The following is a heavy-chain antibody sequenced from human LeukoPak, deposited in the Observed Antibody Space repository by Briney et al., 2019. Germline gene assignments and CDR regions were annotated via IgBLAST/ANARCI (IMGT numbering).Heavy chain of an antibody. D-gene: IGHD2-2*01. CDR2: ISSSSSYI. Sequence: PGGSLRLSCAASGFTFSSYSMNWVRQAPGKGLEWVSSISSSSSYIYYADSVKGRFTISRDNAKNSLYLQMNSLRAEDTAVYYCARALVVPAATIPYNWFDPWGQGTLVTVPS. CDR3: ARALVVPAATIPYNWFDP. CDR1: GFTFSSYS. V-gene: IGHV3-21*01. J-gene: IGHJ5*02.